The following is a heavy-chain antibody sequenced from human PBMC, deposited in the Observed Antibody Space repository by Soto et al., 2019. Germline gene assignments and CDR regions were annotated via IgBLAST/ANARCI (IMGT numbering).Heavy chain of an antibody. CDR2: IYHSGST. D-gene: IGHD1-26*01. CDR1: GGSISSYY. Sequence: NPSETLSLTCTVSGGSISSYYWSWVRQPPGKGLEWIGEIYHSGSTNYNPSLKSRVTISVDKSKNQFSLKLSSVTAADTAVYYCARAGWGIVGATPRLEDYYYGMDVWGQGTTVTVSS. CDR3: ARAGWGIVGATPRLEDYYYGMDV. J-gene: IGHJ6*02. V-gene: IGHV4-4*02.